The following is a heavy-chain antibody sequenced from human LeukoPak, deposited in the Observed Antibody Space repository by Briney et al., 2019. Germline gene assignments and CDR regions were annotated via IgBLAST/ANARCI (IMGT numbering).Heavy chain of an antibody. V-gene: IGHV3-11*01. CDR2: ISSSGTTI. J-gene: IGHJ4*02. CDR3: AKGLYSSGWYAPTIDY. Sequence: PGGSLRLSCAASGFTFSDYYMSWIRQAPGKGLEWVSYISSSGTTILYADSVKGRFTISRDTAKNSLYLQMNSLRAEDTAVYYCAKGLYSSGWYAPTIDYWGQGTLVTVSS. CDR1: GFTFSDYY. D-gene: IGHD6-19*01.